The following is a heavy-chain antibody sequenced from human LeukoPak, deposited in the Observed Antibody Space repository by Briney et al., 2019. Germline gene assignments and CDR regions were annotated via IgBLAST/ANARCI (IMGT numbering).Heavy chain of an antibody. D-gene: IGHD3-22*01. CDR2: IREDGSEK. Sequence: GGSLRLSCAASGFTVSSNYMSWVRQAPGKGPEWVANIREDGSEKFYANSVKGRFTISRDNAKNSLYLQMNSLTVDDTAVYYCARDLWLGQRGLFYFEYWGQGAPVTVAS. CDR1: GFTVSSNY. J-gene: IGHJ4*02. CDR3: ARDLWLGQRGLFYFEY. V-gene: IGHV3-7*01.